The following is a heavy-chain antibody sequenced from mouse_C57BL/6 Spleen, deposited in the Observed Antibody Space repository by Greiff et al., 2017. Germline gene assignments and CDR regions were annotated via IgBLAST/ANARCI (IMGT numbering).Heavy chain of an antibody. CDR3: ARSGGGNPYAMDY. J-gene: IGHJ4*01. CDR1: GYTFTSYW. V-gene: IGHV1-55*01. CDR2: IYPGSGST. Sequence: LQQPGAELVKPGASVKMSCKASGYTFTSYWITWVKQRPGQGLEWIGDIYPGSGSTNYNEKFKSKATLTVDTSSSTAYMQLSSLTSEDSAVYYCARSGGGNPYAMDYWGQGTSVTVSS. D-gene: IGHD2-1*01.